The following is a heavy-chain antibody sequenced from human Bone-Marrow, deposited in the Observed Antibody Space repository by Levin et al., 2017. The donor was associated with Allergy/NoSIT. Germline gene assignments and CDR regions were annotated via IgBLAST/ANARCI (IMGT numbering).Heavy chain of an antibody. CDR1: GFTFGDYA. CDR3: TRDPNHYYDFWSGYRTDPHPSAYYYGMDV. J-gene: IGHJ6*02. D-gene: IGHD3-3*01. V-gene: IGHV3-49*03. Sequence: GESLKISCTASGFTFGDYAMSWFRQAPGKGLEWVGFIRSKAYGGTTEYAASVKGRFTISRDDSKSIAYLQMNSLKTEDTAVYYCTRDPNHYYDFWSGYRTDPHPSAYYYGMDVWGQGTTVTVSS. CDR2: IRSKAYGGTT.